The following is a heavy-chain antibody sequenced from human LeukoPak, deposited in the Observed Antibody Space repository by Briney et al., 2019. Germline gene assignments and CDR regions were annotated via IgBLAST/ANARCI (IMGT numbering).Heavy chain of an antibody. D-gene: IGHD3-3*02. CDR2: SYHSGST. CDR3: ARALRGIRDAFDI. V-gene: IGHV4-30-2*01. Sequence: SQTLSLTCAVSGGSISSGGYSWSWIRQPPGKGLEWIGYSYHSGSTYYNPARKSRVTISVDRSKNQFSLKLSSVTAADTAVYYCARALRGIRDAFDIWGQGTMVTVSS. J-gene: IGHJ3*02. CDR1: GGSISSGGYS.